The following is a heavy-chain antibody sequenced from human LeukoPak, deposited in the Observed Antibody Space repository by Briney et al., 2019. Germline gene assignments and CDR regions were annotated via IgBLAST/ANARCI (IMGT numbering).Heavy chain of an antibody. CDR2: INPNSGGT. CDR1: GYTFTGYY. V-gene: IGHV1-2*04. CDR3: ARGGYFDSPPPSNWFDP. Sequence: ASVKVSCKASGYTFTGYYMHWVRQAPGQGLEWMRWINPNSGGTNYAQKFQGWVTMTRDTSISTAYMELSRLRSDDTAVYYCARGGYFDSPPPSNWFDPWGQGTLVTVSS. J-gene: IGHJ5*02. D-gene: IGHD3-9*01.